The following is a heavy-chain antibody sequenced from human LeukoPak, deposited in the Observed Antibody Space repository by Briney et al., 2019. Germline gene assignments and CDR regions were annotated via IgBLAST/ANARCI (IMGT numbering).Heavy chain of an antibody. Sequence: PGGSLRLSCAASGFTFSSYAMSWVRQAPGQGLEWVSAISGSGGSTNYADSVKGRFTISRDNSKNTLYLQMNSLRAEDTALYYCAKGGWVPTNYYYMDVWGKGTTVTVSS. CDR3: AKGGWVPTNYYYMDV. J-gene: IGHJ6*03. CDR1: GFTFSSYA. V-gene: IGHV3-23*01. D-gene: IGHD3-16*01. CDR2: ISGSGGST.